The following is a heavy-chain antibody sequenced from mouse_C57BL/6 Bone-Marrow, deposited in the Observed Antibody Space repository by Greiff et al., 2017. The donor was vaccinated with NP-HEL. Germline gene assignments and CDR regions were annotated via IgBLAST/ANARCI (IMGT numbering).Heavy chain of an antibody. D-gene: IGHD2-2*01. V-gene: IGHV1-50*01. CDR1: GYTFTSYW. CDR2: IDPSDSYT. Sequence: QVQLQQSGAELVKPGASVKLSCKASGYTFTSYWMQWVKQRPGQGLEWIGEIDPSDSYTNYNQKFKGKATLTVDTSSSTAYMQLSSLTSEDSAVYYCARGIYYGYDGFAYWGQGTLVTVSA. J-gene: IGHJ3*01. CDR3: ARGIYYGYDGFAY.